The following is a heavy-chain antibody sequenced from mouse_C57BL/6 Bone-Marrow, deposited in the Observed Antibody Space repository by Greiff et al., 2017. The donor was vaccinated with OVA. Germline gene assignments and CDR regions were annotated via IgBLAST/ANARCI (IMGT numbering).Heavy chain of an antibody. CDR3: ARRREGSSPYYYAMDY. CDR2: IYPGGGYT. J-gene: IGHJ4*01. D-gene: IGHD1-1*01. V-gene: IGHV1-63*01. Sequence: QVQLQQSGAELVRPGTSVKMSCKASGYTFTNYWIGWAKQRPGHGLEWIGDIYPGGGYTNYNEKFKGKATLTADKSSSTAYMQFSSLTSEDSAIYYCARRREGSSPYYYAMDYWGQGTSVTVSS. CDR1: GYTFTNYW.